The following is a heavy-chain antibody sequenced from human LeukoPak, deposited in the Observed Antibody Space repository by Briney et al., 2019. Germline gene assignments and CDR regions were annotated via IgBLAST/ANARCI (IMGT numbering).Heavy chain of an antibody. V-gene: IGHV1-2*02. J-gene: IGHJ5*02. D-gene: IGHD6-13*01. Sequence: ASVKVSCKASGYTFTGYYMHWVRQAPGRGLEWMGWINPNSGATKYAQKFQGRVTITRDTSISTAYMEVSRLRFDDTAVYYCARQTRGQLVPLNWFDPWGQGTLVTVSS. CDR3: ARQTRGQLVPLNWFDP. CDR1: GYTFTGYY. CDR2: INPNSGAT.